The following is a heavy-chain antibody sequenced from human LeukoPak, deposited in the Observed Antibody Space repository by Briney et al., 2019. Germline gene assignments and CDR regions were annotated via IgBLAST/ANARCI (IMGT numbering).Heavy chain of an antibody. J-gene: IGHJ5*02. V-gene: IGHV4-61*05. Sequence: SETLSPTCTVSGGSISSSSYYWGWIRQPPGKGLEWIGYIYYSGSTNYNPSLRSRVTISVDTSKNQFALKLSSVTAADTAVYYCARAFRMYALHNWFDPWGQGTLVTVSS. CDR3: ARAFRMYALHNWFDP. CDR2: IYYSGST. CDR1: GGSISSSSYY. D-gene: IGHD2-8*01.